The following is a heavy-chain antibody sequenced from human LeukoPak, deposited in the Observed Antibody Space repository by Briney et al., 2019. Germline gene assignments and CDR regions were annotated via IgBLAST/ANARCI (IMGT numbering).Heavy chain of an antibody. V-gene: IGHV3-7*03. CDR1: GFTFSSYW. Sequence: SGGSLRLSCAASGFTFSSYWMSWVRQAPGKGLEWVANIKQDGSEKYYVDSVKGRFTTSRDNAKNSLYLQMNSLRAEDTAVYYCARVRDRGTMVRGVIPLFDYWGQGTLVTVSS. CDR3: ARVRDRGTMVRGVIPLFDY. CDR2: IKQDGSEK. D-gene: IGHD3-10*01. J-gene: IGHJ4*02.